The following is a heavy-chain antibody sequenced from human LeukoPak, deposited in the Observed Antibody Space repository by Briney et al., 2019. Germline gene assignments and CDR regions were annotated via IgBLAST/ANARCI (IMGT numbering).Heavy chain of an antibody. Sequence: GGFLRLSCAASGFTFSSYGMHWVRQAPGKGLEWVAVISYDGSNKYYADSVKGRFTISRDNSKNTLYLQMNSLRAEDTAVYYCAKDLQSSAFDIWGQGTMVTVSS. CDR1: GFTFSSYG. CDR2: ISYDGSNK. J-gene: IGHJ3*02. D-gene: IGHD4-11*01. V-gene: IGHV3-30*18. CDR3: AKDLQSSAFDI.